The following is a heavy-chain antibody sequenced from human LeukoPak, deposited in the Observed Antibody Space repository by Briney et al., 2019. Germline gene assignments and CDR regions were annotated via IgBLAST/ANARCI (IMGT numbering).Heavy chain of an antibody. D-gene: IGHD5-12*01. V-gene: IGHV4-39*07. CDR1: GGSISSSHYF. CDR3: ARRLRGYSGYDEGGNFDY. CDR2: IYYTGST. Sequence: SETLSLTCTVSGGSISSSHYFWGWVRQPPGKGLEWIGSIYYTGSTYYNPSLKSRVTISVDTSKNQFSLKLNSVTAADTAVYYCARRLRGYSGYDEGGNFDYWGQGTLVTVSS. J-gene: IGHJ4*02.